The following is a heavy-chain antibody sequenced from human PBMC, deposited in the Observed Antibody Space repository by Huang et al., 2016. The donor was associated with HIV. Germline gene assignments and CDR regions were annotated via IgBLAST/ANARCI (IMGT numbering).Heavy chain of an antibody. V-gene: IGHV1-46*03. D-gene: IGHD3-10*01. CDR3: ARGVGANKGGLIDYFDP. J-gene: IGHJ5*02. CDR2: INPNTGAT. CDR1: GYTFGAYY. Sequence: QVQLVQSGAEVKKPGASVKVSCKASGYTFGAYYMHWVRLAPGQGLVWMGKINPNTGATIYAQNFQGRVTMTRDTSTRMAYMELSSLRFDDTAVYYCARGVGANKGGLIDYFDPRGQGTLVTVSS.